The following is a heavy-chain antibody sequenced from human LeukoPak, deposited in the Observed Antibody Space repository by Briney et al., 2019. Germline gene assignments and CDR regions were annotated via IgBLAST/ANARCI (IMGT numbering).Heavy chain of an antibody. Sequence: SETLSLTCTVSGDSISSYYWSWIRQPPGRGLEWIGDIYYSGSTTYKPSLKSRVTISADTSKNQFSLKLSSVTAADTAVYYCARDRPSSTSYWGQGTLVTVSS. CDR2: IYYSGST. CDR3: ARDRPSSTSY. J-gene: IGHJ4*02. V-gene: IGHV4-59*12. D-gene: IGHD6-19*01. CDR1: GDSISSYY.